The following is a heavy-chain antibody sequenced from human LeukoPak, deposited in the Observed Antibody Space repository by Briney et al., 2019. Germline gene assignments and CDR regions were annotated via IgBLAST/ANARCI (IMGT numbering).Heavy chain of an antibody. Sequence: SETLSLTCTVAGVSISDFHWSWLRQSPEKGLEWIGWITNSGDANYNPSLEGRLAMSAETTKRQLSLRVTSVTDADTAVYYCARHVEHAAYFHHWGQGILVTVSS. CDR1: GVSISDFH. CDR3: ARHVEHAAYFHH. J-gene: IGHJ4*02. D-gene: IGHD1/OR15-1a*01. V-gene: IGHV4-59*08. CDR2: ITNSGDA.